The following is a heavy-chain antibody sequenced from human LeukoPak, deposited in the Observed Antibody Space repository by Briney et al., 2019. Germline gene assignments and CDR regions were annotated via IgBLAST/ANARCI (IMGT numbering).Heavy chain of an antibody. CDR1: GYSISSGYY. D-gene: IGHD1-26*01. J-gene: IGHJ4*02. V-gene: IGHV4-38-2*02. Sequence: SETLSLTCTVSGYSISSGYYWGWIRQPPGKGLEWIGSIYHSGSTYYNPSLKSRVTISVDTSKNRFSLKLSSVTAADTAVYYCVRSCSGSFLYWGQGSLVTVSS. CDR2: IYHSGST. CDR3: VRSCSGSFLY.